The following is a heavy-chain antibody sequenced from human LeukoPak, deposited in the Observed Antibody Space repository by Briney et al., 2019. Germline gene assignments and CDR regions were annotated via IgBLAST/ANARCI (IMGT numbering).Heavy chain of an antibody. CDR3: AARIAARRSAFDI. Sequence: SVKVSCKASGGTFSSYAISWVRQAPGQGLEWMGGIIPIFGTANYAQKFQGRVTITADESTSTAYMELSSLRSEDTAVYYCAARIAARRSAFDIWGQGTMVTVSS. D-gene: IGHD6-6*01. J-gene: IGHJ3*02. CDR1: GGTFSSYA. V-gene: IGHV1-69*01. CDR2: IIPIFGTA.